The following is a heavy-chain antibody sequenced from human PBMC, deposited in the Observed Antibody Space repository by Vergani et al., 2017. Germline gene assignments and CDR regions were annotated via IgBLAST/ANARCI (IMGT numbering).Heavy chain of an antibody. CDR2: ICTAGDT. J-gene: IGHJ6*02. CDR3: ARQGFRDGMDV. V-gene: IGHV3-13*04. Sequence: EVQLVESGGGLVKPGGSLRLSCAASGFTFSSYDMHWVRQATGKGLEWVSAICTAGDTYYPGSVKGRFTISRENAKNSLYLQMNSLRAGDTAVYYCARQGFRDGMDVWGQGTTVTVSS. CDR1: GFTFSSYD.